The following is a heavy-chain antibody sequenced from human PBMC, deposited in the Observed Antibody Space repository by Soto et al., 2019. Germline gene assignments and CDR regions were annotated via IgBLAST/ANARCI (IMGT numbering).Heavy chain of an antibody. CDR3: AREGSDWLLPNNWFDP. D-gene: IGHD3-9*01. CDR1: GYTLTGDG. V-gene: IGHV1-18*01. Sequence: GASVTGACKSSGYTLTGDGSSWGRQATGQGLEWMGWISAYNGNTNYAQKLQGRVTMTTDTSTSTAYMELRSLRSDDTAVYYCAREGSDWLLPNNWFDPWGQGTLVTVSS. CDR2: ISAYNGNT. J-gene: IGHJ5*02.